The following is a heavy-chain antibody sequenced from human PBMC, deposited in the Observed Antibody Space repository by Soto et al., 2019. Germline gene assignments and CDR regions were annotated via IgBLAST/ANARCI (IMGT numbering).Heavy chain of an antibody. CDR2: INHSGST. D-gene: IGHD5-18*01. Sequence: SETLSLTCAVYGGSFSGYYWSWIRQPPGKGLEWIGEINHSGSTNYNPSLKSRATISVDTSKNQFSLKLSSVTAADTAVYYCARVPGIRDYWGQGTLVTVSS. CDR3: ARVPGIRDY. V-gene: IGHV4-34*01. J-gene: IGHJ4*02. CDR1: GGSFSGYY.